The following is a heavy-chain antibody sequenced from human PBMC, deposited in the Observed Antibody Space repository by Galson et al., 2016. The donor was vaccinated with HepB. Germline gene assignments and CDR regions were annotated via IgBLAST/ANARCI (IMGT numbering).Heavy chain of an antibody. J-gene: IGHJ4*02. V-gene: IGHV3-33*06. CDR3: AKTAAFTPFDS. CDR2: IWYDGSNR. CDR1: GFTFNFYG. Sequence: SLRLSCAASGFTFNFYGMHWVRQAPGKGLEWVAFIWYDGSNRIYGDSVKGRFTVSRDNSKNTLYLQMSSLRAADTAVYYCAKTAAFTPFDSWGQGTLVIVSS.